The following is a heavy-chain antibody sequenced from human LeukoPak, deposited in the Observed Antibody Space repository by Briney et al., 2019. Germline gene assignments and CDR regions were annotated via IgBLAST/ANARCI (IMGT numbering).Heavy chain of an antibody. CDR3: ARDGYSSSSFTPFDY. CDR2: IIPIFGTA. CDR1: GYTFTSYG. V-gene: IGHV1-69*13. Sequence: ASVKVSCKASGYTFTSYGISWVRQAPGQGLEWMGGIIPIFGTANYAQKFQGRVTIIADESTSTAYMELSSLRSEDTAVYYCARDGYSSSSFTPFDYWGQGTLVTVSS. D-gene: IGHD6-6*01. J-gene: IGHJ4*02.